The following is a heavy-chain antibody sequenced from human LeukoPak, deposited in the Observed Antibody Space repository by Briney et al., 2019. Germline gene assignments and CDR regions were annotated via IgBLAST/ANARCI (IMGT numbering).Heavy chain of an antibody. D-gene: IGHD3-10*01. Sequence: GRSLRLSCAASGFTFSSYAMHWVRQAPGKGLEWVAVISYDGSNKYYADSVKGRFTISRDNSKNTLYLQMNSLRAEDTAVYYCARVIRGSGNRWGQGTLVTVSS. CDR2: ISYDGSNK. V-gene: IGHV3-30*04. CDR3: ARVIRGSGNR. J-gene: IGHJ4*02. CDR1: GFTFSSYA.